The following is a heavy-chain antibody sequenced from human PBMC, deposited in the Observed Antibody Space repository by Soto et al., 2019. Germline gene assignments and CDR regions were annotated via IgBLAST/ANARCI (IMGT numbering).Heavy chain of an antibody. CDR2: ISGSGGST. CDR3: ARGGHKAPVWYYFDY. CDR1: GFTFSSYA. Sequence: PVGSLRLSCAASGFTFSSYAMSWVRQAPGKGLEWVSAISGSGGSTYYADSVKGRFTISRDNSKNTLYLQMNSLRAEDTAVYYCARGGHKAPVWYYFDYWGQGTLVTVSS. V-gene: IGHV3-23*01. J-gene: IGHJ4*02. D-gene: IGHD2-2*01.